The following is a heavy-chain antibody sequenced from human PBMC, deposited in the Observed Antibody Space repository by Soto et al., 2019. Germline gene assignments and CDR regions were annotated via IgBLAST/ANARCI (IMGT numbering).Heavy chain of an antibody. CDR2: ISAYHGNT. Sequence: QVHLVQSGAEVKKPGASVKVSCKASGYIFITYNISWVRQAPGQGLEWMGCISAYHGNTNYAQKPQGRVTMTADTSTTTGYMELRSLKSDDTAVYYCARDNYGAIDYWGQGTLVTVSS. J-gene: IGHJ4*02. CDR1: GYIFITYN. D-gene: IGHD4-17*01. V-gene: IGHV1-18*01. CDR3: ARDNYGAIDY.